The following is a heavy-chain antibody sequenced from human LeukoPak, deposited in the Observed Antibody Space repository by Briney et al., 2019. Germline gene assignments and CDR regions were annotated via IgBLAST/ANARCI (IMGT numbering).Heavy chain of an antibody. Sequence: GGSLRLSCAASGFTFSYYTMHWVRQAPGKGLEWVAVISYDGSNKYYADSVKGRFTISRDNSKNTLYLQMNSLRAEDTAVYYCVRVLNYYDSSGYYFSYWGQGTLVTVSS. CDR3: VRVLNYYDSSGYYFSY. V-gene: IGHV3-30-3*01. D-gene: IGHD3-22*01. CDR2: ISYDGSNK. CDR1: GFTFSYYT. J-gene: IGHJ4*02.